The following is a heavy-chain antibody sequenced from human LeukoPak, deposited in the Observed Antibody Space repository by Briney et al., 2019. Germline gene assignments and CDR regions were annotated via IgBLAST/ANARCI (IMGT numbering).Heavy chain of an antibody. CDR1: GFTFSNYW. J-gene: IGHJ4*02. D-gene: IGHD4-11*01. CDR3: ARDKGTVTIFDC. CDR2: IKQDGSEK. V-gene: IGHV3-7*01. Sequence: GGSLRLSCAASGFTFSNYWMSWVRQAPGKGLEWVANIKQDGSEKYYVDSVKGRFTISRDNAKNSLYLQMNSLRAEDTAVYYCARDKGTVTIFDCWGQETLVTVSS.